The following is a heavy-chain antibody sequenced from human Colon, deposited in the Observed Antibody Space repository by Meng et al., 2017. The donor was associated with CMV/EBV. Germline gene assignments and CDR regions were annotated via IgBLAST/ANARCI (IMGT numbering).Heavy chain of an antibody. CDR1: GFSLNTYEVG. V-gene: IGHV2-5*02. CDR2: IYWDDDK. Sequence: QLTLKESGPTLVKPTQTLTLTCTFSGFSLNTYEVGVGWFRQPPGKAPEWLALIYWDDDKRYRSSLGNRLTLTHDASKNQVVLTMTDMDPVDTATYYCAHKSLPAAFFDYWSQGTLVTVSS. CDR3: AHKSLPAAFFDY. D-gene: IGHD2-2*01. J-gene: IGHJ4*02.